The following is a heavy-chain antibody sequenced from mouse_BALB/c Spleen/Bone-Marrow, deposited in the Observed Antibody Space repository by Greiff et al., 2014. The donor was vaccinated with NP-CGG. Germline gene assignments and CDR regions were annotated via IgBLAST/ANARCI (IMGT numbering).Heavy chain of an antibody. V-gene: IGHV14-3*02. CDR2: IDPANGNT. CDR3: ARYSYGSRGYYFDY. J-gene: IGHJ2*01. CDR1: GFNIKDTY. D-gene: IGHD1-1*01. Sequence: EVQLQQSGAELVKPGASVKLSCTASGFNIKDTYMHWVKQRPEQGLEWIGRIDPANGNTKYDPKFQGKATITADTSSNTAYLQLSSLTSEDTAVYYRARYSYGSRGYYFDYWGQGTTLTVSS.